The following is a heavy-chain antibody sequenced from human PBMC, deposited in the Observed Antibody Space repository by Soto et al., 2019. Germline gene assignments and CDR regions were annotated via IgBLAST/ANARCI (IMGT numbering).Heavy chain of an antibody. CDR3: ARGEDIVVVVAATRSGAFDI. D-gene: IGHD2-15*01. CDR2: INHSGST. CDR1: GGSFSGYY. V-gene: IGHV4-34*01. Sequence: SETLSLTCAVYGGSFSGYYWSWIRQPPGKGLEWNGEINHSGSTNYNPSLKSRVTISVDTSKNQFSLKLSSVTAADTAVYYCARGEDIVVVVAATRSGAFDIWGQGTMVT. J-gene: IGHJ3*02.